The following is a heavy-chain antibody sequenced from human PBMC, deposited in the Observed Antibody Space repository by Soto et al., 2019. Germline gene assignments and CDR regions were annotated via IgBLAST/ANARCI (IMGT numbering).Heavy chain of an antibody. CDR1: GFTFSSYG. V-gene: IGHV3-30*18. Sequence: PGGSLRLSCAASGFTFSSYGMHWVRQAPGKGLEWVAVISHDGSNKYYADSVKGRFTISRDNSKNTLYLQMNSLRAEDTAVYYCAKDQGYYYYGMDVWGQGTTVTVS. CDR3: AKDQGYYYYGMDV. J-gene: IGHJ6*02. CDR2: ISHDGSNK.